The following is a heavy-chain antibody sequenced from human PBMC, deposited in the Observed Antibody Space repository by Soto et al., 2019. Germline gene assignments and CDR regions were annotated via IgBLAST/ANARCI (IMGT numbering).Heavy chain of an antibody. Sequence: QVQLQESGPGLAKPSQTLSLTCTVSGGSINTGAYFWSWIRQPPGKGLEWIGFVFYSGTTYYNPSLTSRISREIAAHKNQFSLDLSSVTAAPTAVYYCARKASGSARFDYWGQGTLVTVSS. V-gene: IGHV4-30-4*01. CDR2: VFYSGTT. CDR1: GGSINTGAYF. D-gene: IGHD3-10*01. CDR3: ARKASGSARFDY. J-gene: IGHJ4*02.